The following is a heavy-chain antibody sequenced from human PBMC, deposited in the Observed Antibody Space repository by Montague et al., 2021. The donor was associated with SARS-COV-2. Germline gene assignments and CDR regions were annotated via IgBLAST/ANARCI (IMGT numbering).Heavy chain of an antibody. CDR2: IHHTGII. D-gene: IGHD6-13*01. J-gene: IGHJ4*02. V-gene: IGHV4-4*02. CDR3: ASHPVFQQLYS. Sequence: SETLSLTCAVSGASVSSINWWSWVRQPPGRGLEWIAEIHHTGIINFNPSLRSRGLISLYSSKNQFSLTLNSVTAADTATYYGASHPVFQQLYSWGQGTLVSVS. CDR1: GASVSSINW.